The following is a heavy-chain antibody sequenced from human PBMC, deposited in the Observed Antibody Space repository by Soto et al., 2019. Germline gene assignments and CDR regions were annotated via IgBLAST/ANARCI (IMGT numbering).Heavy chain of an antibody. CDR2: INPSSSHI. CDR1: GFTFSTYH. D-gene: IGHD2-15*01. J-gene: IGHJ3*01. CDR3: ARGYCGGGGCYLRRDAIDV. V-gene: IGHV3-21*01. Sequence: EVQLVESGGGLVMPGGSLRLSCAASGFTFSTYHMNWVRQAPGKGLEWVSSINPSSSHIYYADSVRGRFTISRDNSKNSNDLPMNRLRTEDAAVYYCARGYCGGGGCYLRRDAIDVWGQGTMVTVSS.